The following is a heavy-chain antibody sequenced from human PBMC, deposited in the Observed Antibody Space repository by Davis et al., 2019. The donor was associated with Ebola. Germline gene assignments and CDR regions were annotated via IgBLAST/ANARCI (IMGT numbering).Heavy chain of an antibody. CDR1: GFSLRPSGVG. Sequence: SGPTLVKPTQTLTFTCTFSGFSLRPSGVGVGWIRQPPGKALEWLALIYLSDDKRYSPSLKSRLTITKDNSKNQVVLTMTNMDPVDTATYYCARFIGGIFYGWYFDLWGRGTLVTVSS. CDR2: IYLSDDK. J-gene: IGHJ2*01. V-gene: IGHV2-5*01. D-gene: IGHD1-26*01. CDR3: ARFIGGIFYGWYFDL.